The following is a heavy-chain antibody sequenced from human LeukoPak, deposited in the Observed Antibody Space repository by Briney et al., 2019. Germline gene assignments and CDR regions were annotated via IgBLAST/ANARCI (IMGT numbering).Heavy chain of an antibody. CDR2: ISSSSSYI. CDR1: GFAFSNFG. J-gene: IGHJ6*04. CDR3: ARAVKV. Sequence: GGSLRLSCEASGFAFSNFGVTWVRQAPGKGLEWVSSISSSSSYIYYADSVKGRFTISRDNAKNSLYLQMNSLRAEDTAVYYCARAVKVWGKGTTVTVSS. V-gene: IGHV3-21*01.